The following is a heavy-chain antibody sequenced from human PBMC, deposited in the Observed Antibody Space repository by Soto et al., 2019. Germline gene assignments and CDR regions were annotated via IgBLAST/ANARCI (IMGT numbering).Heavy chain of an antibody. CDR1: GVTFTSYA. V-gene: IGHV3-23*01. Sequence: EVQLLESGGGLVQPGGSLRLSCADSGVTFTSYAMTWVRQVPGERLQWVSSISKSGDSTYYADSVKGRFTTSRDNSKNPLYLQMNSLRAEDTAIYYCAKGSFGFDYWGQGTLVTVSS. CDR3: AKGSFGFDY. J-gene: IGHJ4*02. CDR2: ISKSGDST. D-gene: IGHD3-10*01.